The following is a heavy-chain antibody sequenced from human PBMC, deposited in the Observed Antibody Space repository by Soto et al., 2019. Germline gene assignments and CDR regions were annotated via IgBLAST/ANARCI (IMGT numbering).Heavy chain of an antibody. CDR3: ARVLGGYPNFDF. CDR1: GFTVSSYG. D-gene: IGHD3-22*01. V-gene: IGHV3-30-3*01. Sequence: QVQLVESGGGVVQPGRSLRLSCAASGFTVSSYGLHWVRQAPGKGLEWLAFTSYDGSDKFYADSVKGRFTISRDSSKNTLYLQMNSLRAEDTAVYYCARVLGGYPNFDFWVQGTLVTVSS. J-gene: IGHJ4*02. CDR2: TSYDGSDK.